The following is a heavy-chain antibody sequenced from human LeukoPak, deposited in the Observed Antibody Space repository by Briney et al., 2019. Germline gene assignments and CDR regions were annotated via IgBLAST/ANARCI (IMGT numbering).Heavy chain of an antibody. CDR1: GVSFSNYA. CDR3: AKWGDYDVLTGYYVSDY. Sequence: GASLRLSCAASGVSFSNYAISWVRQAPGKGLEWVSAITGSGGNTYYADSVKGRFTISRDNSKNTVFLQMNSLRAEDTAVYYCAKWGDYDVLTGYYVSDYWGQGTLATASS. V-gene: IGHV3-23*01. J-gene: IGHJ4*02. D-gene: IGHD3-9*01. CDR2: ITGSGGNT.